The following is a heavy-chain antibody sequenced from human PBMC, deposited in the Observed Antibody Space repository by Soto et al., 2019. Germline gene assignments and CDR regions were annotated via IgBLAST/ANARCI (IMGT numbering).Heavy chain of an antibody. V-gene: IGHV3-30*19. CDR2: TSYDGSDK. J-gene: IGHJ1*01. CDR3: ARWGTTGGLDV. CDR1: GFTFRSYV. D-gene: IGHD3-16*01. Sequence: QVQLVESGGGVVQPGTSLRVSCVGSGFTFRSYVIHWVRQPPGKGLEWVALTSYDGSDKYYDDSVRGGFTIARDNSRNTIDLQMDSLRLEDTALYYCARWGTTGGLDVWSQRTLFSVSS.